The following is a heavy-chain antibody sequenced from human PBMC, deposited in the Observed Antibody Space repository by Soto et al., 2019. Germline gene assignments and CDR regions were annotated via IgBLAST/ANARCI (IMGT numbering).Heavy chain of an antibody. CDR1: GGQISSYD. J-gene: IGHJ4*02. CDR2: FYDSGST. V-gene: IGHV4-59*08. D-gene: IGHD5-12*01. Sequence: PSETLSLPRPVLGGQISSYDRSWIRQPTGKGLEWIGYFYDSGSTNDNPSHKSRVTISVDTSKNQFSLKLSSVTAADTAVYYCARQGQWLGLWYFDYWGQGTLVTVSS. CDR3: ARQGQWLGLWYFDY.